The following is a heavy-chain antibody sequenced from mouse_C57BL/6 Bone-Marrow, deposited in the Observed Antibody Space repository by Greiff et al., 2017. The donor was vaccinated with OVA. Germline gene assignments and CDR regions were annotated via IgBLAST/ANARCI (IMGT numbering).Heavy chain of an antibody. CDR3: ARHEQKAFPITTVGYYAMDY. CDR1: GYTFTEYT. V-gene: IGHV1-62-2*01. CDR2: FYPGSGSI. J-gene: IGHJ4*01. D-gene: IGHD1-1*01. Sequence: QVQLQQSGAELVKPGASVKLSCKASGYTFTEYTIHWVKQRSGQGLEWIGWFYPGSGSIKYNEKFKDKATLTADKSSSTVYMELSRLTSEDSAVYFCARHEQKAFPITTVGYYAMDYWGQGTSVTVSS.